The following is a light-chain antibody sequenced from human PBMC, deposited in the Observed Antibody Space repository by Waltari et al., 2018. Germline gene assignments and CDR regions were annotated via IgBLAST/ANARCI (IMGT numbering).Light chain of an antibody. CDR3: QQYNDWHLFT. J-gene: IGKJ5*01. CDR2: DAS. V-gene: IGKV3-15*01. CDR1: QIVSIN. Sequence: EVVITQSPATLSVFPGERTTLSCKASQIVSINLAWYQQKPGQAPRLLIYDASTRATGIPARFSGSGSGTEFTLTISSLQSEDFANYYCQQYNDWHLFTFGQGTRLEIK.